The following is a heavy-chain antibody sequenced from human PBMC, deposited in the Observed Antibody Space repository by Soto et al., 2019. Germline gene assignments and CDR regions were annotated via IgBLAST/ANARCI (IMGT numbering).Heavy chain of an antibody. CDR3: AQDESGNSLAY. V-gene: IGHV1-69*01. D-gene: IGHD1-26*01. CDR1: GGTVSSYT. CDR2: IIPIFGAA. J-gene: IGHJ4*02. Sequence: QVQLVQSGAEVKKPGSWVKFSCKASGGTVSSYTMSWVRQAPGQGLEWMGGIIPIFGAAKNAQKFQDRLTVTADESTSTAYMELRSLRSEDSAVYYCAQDESGNSLAYWGQGTLVIVSS.